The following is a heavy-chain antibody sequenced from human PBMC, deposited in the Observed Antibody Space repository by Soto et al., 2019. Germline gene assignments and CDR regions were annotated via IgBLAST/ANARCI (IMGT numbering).Heavy chain of an antibody. V-gene: IGHV1-18*01. Sequence: ASVKVSCKASGYTFTSYGISWVRQAPGQGLEWMGWISAYNGNTNYAQKLQGRVTMTTDTSTSTAYMELRSLRSDDTAVYYCNMYRFGDNWFDPWGQGTLVTVSS. CDR2: ISAYNGNT. CDR3: NMYRFGDNWFDP. J-gene: IGHJ5*02. D-gene: IGHD3-10*01. CDR1: GYTFTSYG.